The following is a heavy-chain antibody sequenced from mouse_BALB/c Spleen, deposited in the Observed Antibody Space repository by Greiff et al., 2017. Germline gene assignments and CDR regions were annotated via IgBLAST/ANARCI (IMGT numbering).Heavy chain of an antibody. Sequence: DVQLQESGPGLVKPSQSLSLTCTVTGYSITSDYAWNWIRQFPGNKLEWMGYISYSGSTSYNPSLKSRISITRDTSKNQFFLQLNSVTTEDTATYYCARRGAYPSYYFAMDYWGQGTSVTVSS. J-gene: IGHJ4*01. D-gene: IGHD2-10*01. CDR3: ARRGAYPSYYFAMDY. CDR2: ISYSGST. CDR1: GYSITSDYA. V-gene: IGHV3-2*02.